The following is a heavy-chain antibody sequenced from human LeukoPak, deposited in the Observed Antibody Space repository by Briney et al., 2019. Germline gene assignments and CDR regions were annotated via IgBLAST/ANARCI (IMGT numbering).Heavy chain of an antibody. D-gene: IGHD1-26*01. CDR3: ARDTPLYLSGSYSDY. V-gene: IGHV4-4*07. J-gene: IGHJ4*02. CDR1: GGSISSYY. Sequence: PSETLSLTCTVSGGSISSYYWSWIRQPAGKGLEWIGRIYTSGSTNYNPSLKSRVTMSVETSKNQFSLKLSSVTAADTAVYYCARDTPLYLSGSYSDYWGQGTLVTVSS. CDR2: IYTSGST.